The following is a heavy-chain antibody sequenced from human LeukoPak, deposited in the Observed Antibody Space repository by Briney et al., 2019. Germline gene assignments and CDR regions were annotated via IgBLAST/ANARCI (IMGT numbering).Heavy chain of an antibody. J-gene: IGHJ4*02. V-gene: IGHV3-23*01. CDR2: ISGSSAST. CDR3: AVGSYYFDY. D-gene: IGHD3-10*01. CDR1: GFTFSTYA. Sequence: PGGSLRLSCAASGFTFSTYAMNWVRQAPGKGLESVSGISGSSASTYYADSVTVRFTISRDNSKNTLYVQMNSLRAEDTAVYYCAVGSYYFDYWGQGTLVTVSS.